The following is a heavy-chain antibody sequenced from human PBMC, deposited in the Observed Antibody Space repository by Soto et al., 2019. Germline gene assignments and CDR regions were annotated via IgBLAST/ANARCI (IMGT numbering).Heavy chain of an antibody. D-gene: IGHD3-22*01. CDR3: ARLTTYYYDSSGYGMDV. V-gene: IGHV5-51*01. J-gene: IGHJ6*02. Sequence: GESLKISCKGFGYTLTIHWIAWVRQMPGKGLEWMGVIYPSDSDTRYSPSFQGQVTISVDKSISTAYLHWSSLQASDTATYYCARLTTYYYDSSGYGMDVWGQGTTVTVSS. CDR1: GYTLTIHW. CDR2: IYPSDSDT.